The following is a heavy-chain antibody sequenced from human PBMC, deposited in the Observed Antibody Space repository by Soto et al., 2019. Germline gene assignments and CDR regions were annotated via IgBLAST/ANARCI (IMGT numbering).Heavy chain of an antibody. CDR3: ARGPFYENSHFDF. CDR1: GYTVTGYY. D-gene: IGHD3-22*01. Sequence: ASVKVSCKGSGYTVTGYYMRWVRQAPGQGLEWMGWINPNSGVTHFAQKFQGRVTLTRDTSISTTYMELSSLRSDDTAVYYCARGPFYENSHFDFWGQGTLVTVSS. CDR2: INPNSGVT. J-gene: IGHJ4*02. V-gene: IGHV1-2*02.